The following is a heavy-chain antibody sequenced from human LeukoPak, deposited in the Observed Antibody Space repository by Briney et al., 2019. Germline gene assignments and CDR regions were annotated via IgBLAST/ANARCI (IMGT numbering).Heavy chain of an antibody. CDR1: GFTFRNYL. Sequence: GGSLRLSCAASGFTFRNYLMNWVRQAPGKGLEWVSFISSTGGTIYYADSVKGRFTVSRDNARNSLYLQMTSLRAEDTAVYYCARLAQQRFNSDWYPDYWGQGTLVTVSS. CDR3: ARLAQQRFNSDWYPDY. J-gene: IGHJ4*02. V-gene: IGHV3-48*03. CDR2: ISSTGGTI. D-gene: IGHD3-9*01.